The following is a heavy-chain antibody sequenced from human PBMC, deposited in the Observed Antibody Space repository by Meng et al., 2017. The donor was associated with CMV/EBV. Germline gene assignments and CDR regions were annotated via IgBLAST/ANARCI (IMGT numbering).Heavy chain of an antibody. D-gene: IGHD2-2*01. CDR1: GGTFSSYA. Sequence: SSVKVSCKASGGTFSSYAISWVRQAPGQGLEWMGGIIPIFGTANYAQKFQGRVTITTDESTSTAYMELSSLRSEDTAVYYCATDPDIVVVPAAIGYYYYYGMDVWGQGTTVTVSS. V-gene: IGHV1-69*05. CDR2: IIPIFGTA. CDR3: ATDPDIVVVPAAIGYYYYYGMDV. J-gene: IGHJ6*02.